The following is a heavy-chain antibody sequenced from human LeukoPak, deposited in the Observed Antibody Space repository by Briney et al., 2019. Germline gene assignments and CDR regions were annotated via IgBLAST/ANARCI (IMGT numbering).Heavy chain of an antibody. Sequence: SVKVSCKASGGTFSSYAISWVRQAPGQGLEWMGGIIPIFGTANYAQKFQGRVTITTDESTSTAYMELSSLRSEDTAMYYCARAIRDYGGNLLFDYWGQGTLVTVSS. V-gene: IGHV1-69*05. D-gene: IGHD4-23*01. CDR2: IIPIFGTA. CDR1: GGTFSSYA. CDR3: ARAIRDYGGNLLFDY. J-gene: IGHJ4*02.